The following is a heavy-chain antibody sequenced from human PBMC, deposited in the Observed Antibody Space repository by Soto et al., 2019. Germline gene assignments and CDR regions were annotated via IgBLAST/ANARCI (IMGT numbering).Heavy chain of an antibody. D-gene: IGHD4-17*01. CDR1: GGTFSTLA. CDR3: ARAPYEDYAVPEPNYFDS. Sequence: QVQLVQSGTEVKKPGSSVKVSCKASGGTFSTLAVSWVRQAPGQGLEWMGGIIPIFGRPVYAQKFQGRVTITADESTSIVYMKLSNLSSEDTAVYYCARAPYEDYAVPEPNYFDSWGQGTLVTVSS. V-gene: IGHV1-69*01. J-gene: IGHJ4*02. CDR2: IIPIFGRP.